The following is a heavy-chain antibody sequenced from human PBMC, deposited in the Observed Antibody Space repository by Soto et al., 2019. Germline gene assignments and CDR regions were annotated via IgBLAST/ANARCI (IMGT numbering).Heavy chain of an antibody. CDR3: ARRYGSAIDY. D-gene: IGHD1-26*01. V-gene: IGHV4-4*02. Sequence: SETLSLTCLVSGQNIKTNYWWSWVRQPPGKGLEWIGEIYHSGSTNCNPSLKSRVTISVDTSKNQFSQKLSSVTAADTAVYYCARRYGSAIDYWGQGTLVTVSS. J-gene: IGHJ4*02. CDR1: GQNIKTNYW. CDR2: IYHSGST.